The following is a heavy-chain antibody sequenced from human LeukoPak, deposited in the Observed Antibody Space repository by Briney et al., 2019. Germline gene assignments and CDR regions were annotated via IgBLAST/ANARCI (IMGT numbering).Heavy chain of an antibody. Sequence: ASVTVSCKSSGHTLNNHFIHWVRQAPGQGLEWMGMINPRDGSTRTLQRFQGRVTTTRDTSTSTLYMGLSSLRSDDTATYFCARGADQEFDFWGQGTLVTVSS. J-gene: IGHJ4*02. CDR2: INPRDGST. V-gene: IGHV1-46*02. CDR1: GHTLNNHF. CDR3: ARGADQEFDF.